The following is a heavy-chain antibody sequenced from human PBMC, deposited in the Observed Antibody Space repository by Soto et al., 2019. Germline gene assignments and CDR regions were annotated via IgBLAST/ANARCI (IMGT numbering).Heavy chain of an antibody. CDR3: ARDYPYSGYEVI. CDR1: GGTFSSYA. J-gene: IGHJ4*02. CDR2: IIPIFGTA. V-gene: IGHV1-69*13. D-gene: IGHD5-12*01. Sequence: ASVKVSCKASGGTFSSYAISWVRQAPGQGLEWMGGIIPIFGTANYAQKFQGRVTITADESTSTAYMELSSLRSEDTAVYYCARDYPYSGYEVIWGQGTLVTVSS.